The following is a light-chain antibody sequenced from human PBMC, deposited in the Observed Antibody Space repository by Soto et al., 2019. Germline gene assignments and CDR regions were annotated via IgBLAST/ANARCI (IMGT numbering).Light chain of an antibody. V-gene: IGLV2-14*01. Sequence: QSALTQPASVSRSPGQSITISCTGTSNDVVGYNYVSWYQQHPGKAPKLMIYDVSNRPSGVSSRFSGSKSGNTASLTISGLQAEDESDYYCSSYTSSSTYDFGIGTKVTVL. CDR3: SSYTSSSTYD. J-gene: IGLJ1*01. CDR2: DVS. CDR1: SNDVVGYNY.